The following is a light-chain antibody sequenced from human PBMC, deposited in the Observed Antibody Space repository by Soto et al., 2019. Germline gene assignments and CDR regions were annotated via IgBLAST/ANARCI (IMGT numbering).Light chain of an antibody. CDR2: DVS. Sequence: QSVLTQPRSVSGSPGQSVTISCTGTSSDVGGYNYVSWYQQHPGKAPKLMIYDVSKRPSGVPDRFSGSKSGNTASLTISGLQAEDQADYYCCSYAGSYTFVVFGTGNKVTVL. J-gene: IGLJ1*01. CDR1: SSDVGGYNY. V-gene: IGLV2-11*01. CDR3: CSYAGSYTFVV.